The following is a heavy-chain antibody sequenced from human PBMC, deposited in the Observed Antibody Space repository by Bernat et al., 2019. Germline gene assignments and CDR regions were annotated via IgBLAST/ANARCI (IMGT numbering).Heavy chain of an antibody. Sequence: EVQLVESGGGLVQPGRSLRLSCTASGFTFGDYAMSWVRQAPGKGLEWVGFIISKAYGGTTAYAASVKGRFTISRDDSKSIAYLQMNSLKTEDTAVYYCTRDGEYCSSTSCYFHGMDVWGQGTTVTVSS. CDR2: IISKAYGGTT. V-gene: IGHV3-49*04. CDR1: GFTFGDYA. D-gene: IGHD2-2*01. CDR3: TRDGEYCSSTSCYFHGMDV. J-gene: IGHJ6*02.